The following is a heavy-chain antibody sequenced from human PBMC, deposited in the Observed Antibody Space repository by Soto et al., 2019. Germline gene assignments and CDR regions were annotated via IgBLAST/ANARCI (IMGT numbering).Heavy chain of an antibody. CDR3: ARWVRDYCYDSSGDNFDY. V-gene: IGHV4-31*03. J-gene: IGHJ4*02. CDR1: GGSISSGGYY. Sequence: PSETLSLTCTVSGGSISSGGYYWSWIRQHPGKGLEWIGYIYYSGSTYYNPSLKSRVTISVDTSKNQFSLKLSSVTAADTAVYYCARWVRDYCYDSSGDNFDYWGQGNLVTVSS. D-gene: IGHD3-22*01. CDR2: IYYSGST.